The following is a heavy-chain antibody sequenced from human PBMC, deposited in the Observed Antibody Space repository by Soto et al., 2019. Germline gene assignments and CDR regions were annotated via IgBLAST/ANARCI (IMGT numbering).Heavy chain of an antibody. D-gene: IGHD3-22*01. J-gene: IGHJ4*02. CDR1: GFTFRSSG. Sequence: GGSWRLSCAAAGFTFRSSGRHWVRQAPGKGREWVADIWDYGSNKYYEDSVKGRFTISRHNSKNTLYLKINSLRAEATAAYYCAVDTSGSCFATTRGDFDNRGKESLVTVSS. V-gene: IGHV3-33*01. CDR2: IWDYGSNK. CDR3: AVDTSGSCFATTRGDFDN.